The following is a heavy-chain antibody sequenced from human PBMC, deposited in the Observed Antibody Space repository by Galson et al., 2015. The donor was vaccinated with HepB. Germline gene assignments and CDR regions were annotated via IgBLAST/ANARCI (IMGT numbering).Heavy chain of an antibody. J-gene: IGHJ4*02. V-gene: IGHV3-53*01. CDR2: IYSGGST. D-gene: IGHD3-3*01. CDR1: GFTVSSNY. Sequence: SLRLSCAASGFTVSSNYMSWVRQAPGKGLEWVSVIYSGGSTYYADSVKGRFTISRDNSKNTLYLQMNSLRAEDTAVYYCASLREYYDFWSGYNYYFDYWGQGTLVTVSS. CDR3: ASLREYYDFWSGYNYYFDY.